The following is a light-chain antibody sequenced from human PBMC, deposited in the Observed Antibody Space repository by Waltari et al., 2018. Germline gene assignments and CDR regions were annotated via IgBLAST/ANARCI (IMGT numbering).Light chain of an antibody. Sequence: VVMTQSPGSLAVALGERATITCTSSRSLFYSANHNYPMHWFQQRPGQPPKLIISWASTRESGVPDRFTGSASETEFTLTISSLQSEDVATYYCQQFFATPYSFGQGTKVELK. J-gene: IGKJ2*03. V-gene: IGKV4-1*01. CDR1: RSLFYSANHNYP. CDR2: WAS. CDR3: QQFFATPYS.